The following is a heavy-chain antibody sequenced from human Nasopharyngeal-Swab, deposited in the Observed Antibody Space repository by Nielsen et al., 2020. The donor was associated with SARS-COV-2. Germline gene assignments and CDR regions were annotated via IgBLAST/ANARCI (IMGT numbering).Heavy chain of an antibody. CDR2: ITTSSTYI. Sequence: GESLKISCAASGFYFSTYSFNWVRQAPGQGLEWVSSITTSSTYIYYADSVKGRFTMSRDNAKNSLYLQMNSLRAEDTAVYYCARDGAAAGLFDYWGQGTLVTVSS. CDR3: ARDGAAAGLFDY. V-gene: IGHV3-21*01. D-gene: IGHD6-13*01. CDR1: GFYFSTYS. J-gene: IGHJ4*02.